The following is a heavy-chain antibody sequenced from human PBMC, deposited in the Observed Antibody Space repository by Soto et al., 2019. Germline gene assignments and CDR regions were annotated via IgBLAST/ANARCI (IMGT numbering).Heavy chain of an antibody. J-gene: IGHJ3*01. D-gene: IGHD3-10*01. Sequence: LSLTCTVSGGSISSYYWSWIRQPPGKGLEWIGYIYYSGSTNYNPSLKSRVTISVDTSKNQFSLKLTSVTAADTAVYYCARVWGGAFDFWGQGTMVTVSS. CDR3: ARVWGGAFDF. V-gene: IGHV4-59*01. CDR1: GGSISSYY. CDR2: IYYSGST.